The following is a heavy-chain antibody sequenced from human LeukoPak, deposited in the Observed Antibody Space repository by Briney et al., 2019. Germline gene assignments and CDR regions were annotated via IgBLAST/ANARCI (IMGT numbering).Heavy chain of an antibody. CDR1: GYTFSPYW. CDR2: ISNGGGAT. CDR3: TREKYVPDS. V-gene: IGHV3-7*03. Sequence: GGSLRLSCVASGYTFSPYWMSWVRQIPGKGLEWVASISNGGGATYYVDSVRGRFTISRDDAKNSLFLQMNGLRSDDTAVYYCTREKYVPDSWGQGTLVTVSS. D-gene: IGHD3-10*02. J-gene: IGHJ5*02.